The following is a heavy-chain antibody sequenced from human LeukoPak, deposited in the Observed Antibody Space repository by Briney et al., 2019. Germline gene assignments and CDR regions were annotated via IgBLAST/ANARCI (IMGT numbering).Heavy chain of an antibody. CDR1: GGSITSYH. D-gene: IGHD1-26*01. Sequence: SETLSLTCTISGGSITSYHWSWTRQPPGKGLEWIGYIYYSGSTNYNPSLKSRVTISVDTSKNQFSLKLSSVTAADTAVYYCARDQIVGATNYFDYWGQGTLVTVSS. CDR3: ARDQIVGATNYFDY. CDR2: IYYSGST. V-gene: IGHV4-59*01. J-gene: IGHJ4*02.